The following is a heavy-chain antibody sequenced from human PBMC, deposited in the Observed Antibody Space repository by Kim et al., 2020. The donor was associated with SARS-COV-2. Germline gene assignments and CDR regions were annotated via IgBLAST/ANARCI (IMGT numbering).Heavy chain of an antibody. CDR3: ATHLSRYGVSR. V-gene: IGHV3-48*03. J-gene: IGHJ4*02. Sequence: IKYYADSVKGRFTISRDDAKNSVYLQMNSLRAEDTAVYYFATHLSRYGVSRGGQGILVTESS. CDR2: IK. D-gene: IGHD1-20*01.